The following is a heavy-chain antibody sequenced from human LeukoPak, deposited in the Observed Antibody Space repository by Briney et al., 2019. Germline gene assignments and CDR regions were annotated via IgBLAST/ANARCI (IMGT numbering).Heavy chain of an antibody. CDR1: GFTFSDYY. CDR2: ISSSGRTI. CDR3: ARDPRHYGSGSYYRGFDY. J-gene: IGHJ4*02. Sequence: PGGSLRLSCAASGFTFSDYYMSWIRQAPGKGLEWVSYISSSGRTIYYADSVKGRFTISRDNAKNSLYLQMNSLRAEDTAVYYCARDPRHYGSGSYYRGFDYWGQGTLVTVSS. D-gene: IGHD3-10*01. V-gene: IGHV3-11*04.